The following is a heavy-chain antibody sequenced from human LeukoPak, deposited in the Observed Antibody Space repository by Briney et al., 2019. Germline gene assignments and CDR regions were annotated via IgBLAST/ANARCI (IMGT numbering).Heavy chain of an antibody. Sequence: QPGGSLRLSCAASGFTFSSYGMHWVRQAPGKGLEWVTLILYDGSNKYYADSVKGRFTISRDNSKNTLYLEMNSLRADDTAVYYCARDRGYAYGHPLDFWGQGTMVTV. J-gene: IGHJ3*01. CDR1: GFTFSSYG. CDR2: ILYDGSNK. V-gene: IGHV3-30*19. D-gene: IGHD5-18*01. CDR3: ARDRGYAYGHPLDF.